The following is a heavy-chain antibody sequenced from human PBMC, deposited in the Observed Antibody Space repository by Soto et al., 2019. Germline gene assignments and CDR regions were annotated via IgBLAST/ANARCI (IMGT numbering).Heavy chain of an antibody. CDR1: GFTFSSYA. J-gene: IGHJ6*02. CDR2: ISYDGSNK. D-gene: IGHD3-3*01. CDR3: ARPNRDYDFWSGYTIRPYYGMDV. V-gene: IGHV3-30-3*01. Sequence: GGSLRLSCAASGFTFSSYAMHWVRQAPGKGLEWVAVISYDGSNKYYADSVKGRFTISRDNSKNTLYLQMNSLRAEDTAVYYCARPNRDYDFWSGYTIRPYYGMDVWGQGTTVTVSS.